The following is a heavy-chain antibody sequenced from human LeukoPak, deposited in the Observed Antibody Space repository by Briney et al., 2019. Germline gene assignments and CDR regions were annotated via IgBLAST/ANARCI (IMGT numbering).Heavy chain of an antibody. CDR3: ARGFYVWGSYRTYYFDY. V-gene: IGHV4-39*01. CDR1: GGSISSSSYY. CDR2: IYYSGST. J-gene: IGHJ4*02. D-gene: IGHD3-16*02. Sequence: SETLSLTCTVSGGSISSSSYYWGWIRQPPGKGLEWIGSIYYSGSTYYHPSLKSRVTISVDTSKNQFSLKLSSVTAADTAVYYCARGFYVWGSYRTYYFDYWGQGTLVTVSS.